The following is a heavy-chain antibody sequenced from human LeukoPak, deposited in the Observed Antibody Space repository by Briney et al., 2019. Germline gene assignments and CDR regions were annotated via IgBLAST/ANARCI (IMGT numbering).Heavy chain of an antibody. V-gene: IGHV3-53*01. CDR2: IYRGGST. Sequence: GGSLRLSCAASGFTVSSNYMSWVRQAPGKGLEWVSIIYRGGSTYYADSVKGRFTISRDNSKNTLYLQMNSLRAEDTAVYYCAKERSSGWPFDYWGQGTLVTVSS. D-gene: IGHD6-19*01. J-gene: IGHJ4*02. CDR3: AKERSSGWPFDY. CDR1: GFTVSSNY.